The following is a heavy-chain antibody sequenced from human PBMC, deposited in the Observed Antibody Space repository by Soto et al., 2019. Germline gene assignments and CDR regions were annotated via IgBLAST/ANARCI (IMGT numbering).Heavy chain of an antibody. CDR3: ARGGVYYGSGSYYNSYYYYYIDV. CDR1: GGSFSGYY. J-gene: IGHJ6*03. CDR2: INHSGST. Sequence: SETLSLTCAVYGGSFSGYYWSWIRQPPGKGLEWIGEINHSGSTNYNPSLKSRVTISVDTSKNQFSLKLSSVTAADTAVYYCARGGVYYGSGSYYNSYYYYYIDVRGKGTTVTRSS. D-gene: IGHD3-10*01. V-gene: IGHV4-34*01.